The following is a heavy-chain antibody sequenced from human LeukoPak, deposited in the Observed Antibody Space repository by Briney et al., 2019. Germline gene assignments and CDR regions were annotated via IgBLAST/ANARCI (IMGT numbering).Heavy chain of an antibody. Sequence: QPGGSLRLSCAASGFTFSSYAMSWVRQAPGKGLEWVSGISGSSGITYYADSVRGRFTISRDNSKNTLYLQMNSLRVEDTAVYYCAKDYGDGSGSYYYFEYWGQGTLVTVSS. CDR2: ISGSSGIT. J-gene: IGHJ4*02. V-gene: IGHV3-23*01. CDR3: AKDYGDGSGSYYYFEY. D-gene: IGHD3-10*01. CDR1: GFTFSSYA.